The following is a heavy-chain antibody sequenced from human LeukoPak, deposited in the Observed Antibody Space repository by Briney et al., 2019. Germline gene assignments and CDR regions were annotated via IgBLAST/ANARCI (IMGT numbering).Heavy chain of an antibody. D-gene: IGHD3-3*01. Sequence: PGGSLRLSCAASGFTFSNAWMSWVRQAPGKGLEWVGRIESKTGGGTTDYAAPVKGRFTISRDDSKNTLYLQMNSLKTEDTAVYYCTTDAITIFGVVIIRDYWGQGTLVTVSS. J-gene: IGHJ4*02. CDR1: GFTFSNAW. V-gene: IGHV3-15*04. CDR3: TTDAITIFGVVIIRDY. CDR2: IESKTGGGTT.